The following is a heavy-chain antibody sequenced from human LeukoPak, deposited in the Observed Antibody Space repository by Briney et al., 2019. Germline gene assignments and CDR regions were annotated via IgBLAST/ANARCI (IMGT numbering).Heavy chain of an antibody. CDR1: GFTFSDYY. V-gene: IGHV3-11*01. Sequence: GGSLRLSCAASGFTFSDYYMSWIRQAPGKGLEWVSYISSSGSTIYYADSVKGRFTISRDNAKNSLYLQMNSLRAEDTAVYYCAREGSSSWTLAYGMDVWGQGTTVTVSS. CDR2: ISSSGSTI. D-gene: IGHD6-13*01. J-gene: IGHJ6*02. CDR3: AREGSSSWTLAYGMDV.